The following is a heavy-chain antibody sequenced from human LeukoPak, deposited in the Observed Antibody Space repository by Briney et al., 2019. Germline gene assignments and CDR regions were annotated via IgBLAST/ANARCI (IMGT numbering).Heavy chain of an antibody. CDR1: GFTFSHYG. J-gene: IGHJ4*02. Sequence: GGSLRLSCATSGFTFSHYGMHWVRQAPGRGLDWVAHIRYDESDKYYADSVKGRFTISRDISKNTVYLQMNSLRVEDTAVYYCAKDFNWAFDYWGQGALVTVSS. CDR2: IRYDESDK. CDR3: AKDFNWAFDY. V-gene: IGHV3-30*02. D-gene: IGHD1-1*01.